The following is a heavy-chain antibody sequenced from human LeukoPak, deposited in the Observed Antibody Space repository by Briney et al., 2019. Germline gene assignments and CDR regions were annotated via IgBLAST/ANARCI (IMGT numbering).Heavy chain of an antibody. J-gene: IGHJ5*02. D-gene: IGHD5-24*01. V-gene: IGHV1-2*02. Sequence: APVKVSCKASGYTFTGYYMHWVRQAPGQGLEWMGWINPNSGGTNYAQKFQGRVTMTRDTSISTAYMELSRLRSDDTAVYYCARDFRRDGYNKGEAWFDPWGQGTLVTVSS. CDR3: ARDFRRDGYNKGEAWFDP. CDR1: GYTFTGYY. CDR2: INPNSGGT.